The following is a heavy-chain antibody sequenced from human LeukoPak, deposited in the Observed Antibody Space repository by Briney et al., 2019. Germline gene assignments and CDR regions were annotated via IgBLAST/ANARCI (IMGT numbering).Heavy chain of an antibody. CDR2: IGYDGSNK. J-gene: IGHJ6*02. D-gene: IGHD3-10*01. V-gene: IGHV3-30*02. CDR1: GFTFSSYG. CDR3: AKDSSMVRGAIIVYYYGMDV. Sequence: PGGSLRLSCAASGFTFSSYGMHWVRQAPGKGLEWVAVIGYDGSNKYYADSVKGRSTISRDNSKNTLYLQMNSLRAEDTAVYYCAKDSSMVRGAIIVYYYGMDVWGQGTTVTVSS.